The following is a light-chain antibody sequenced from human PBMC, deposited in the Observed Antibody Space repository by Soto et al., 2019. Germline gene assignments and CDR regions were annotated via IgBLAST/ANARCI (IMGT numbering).Light chain of an antibody. Sequence: EIVLTQSPGTLSLSPGERATLYCRASQSVSSSYLAWYQQKPGQAPRLLIYDASNRATGIPARFSGSGSGTDFTLTISSLEPEDFAVYYCQQRSNWPPGITFGQGTRLEI. CDR3: QQRSNWPPGIT. CDR2: DAS. CDR1: QSVSSSY. V-gene: IGKV3D-20*02. J-gene: IGKJ5*01.